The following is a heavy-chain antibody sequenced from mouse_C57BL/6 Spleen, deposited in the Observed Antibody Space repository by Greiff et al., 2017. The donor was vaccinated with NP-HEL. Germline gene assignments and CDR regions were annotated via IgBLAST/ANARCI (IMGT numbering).Heavy chain of an antibody. CDR1: GYAFSSSW. J-gene: IGHJ3*01. Sequence: LQESGPELVKPGASVKISCKASGYAFSSSWMNWVKQRPGKGLEWIGRIYPGDGDTNYNGKFKGKATLTADKSSSTAYMQLSSLTSEDSAVYFCASPYDYDGGFAYWGQGTLVTVSA. V-gene: IGHV1-82*01. D-gene: IGHD2-4*01. CDR2: IYPGDGDT. CDR3: ASPYDYDGGFAY.